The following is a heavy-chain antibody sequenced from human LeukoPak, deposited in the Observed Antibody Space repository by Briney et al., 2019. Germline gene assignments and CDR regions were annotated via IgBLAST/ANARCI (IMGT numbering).Heavy chain of an antibody. Sequence: ASVKVSCKASGYTFTGYYMHWVRQAPGQGLEWMGWNNAYNGNTDYAQRVQGRVTMTTDTSTSTAYMELRSLRSDDTAVYYCARDRHIAAAVYYYYMDVWGKGTPVTVSS. CDR1: GYTFTGYY. CDR3: ARDRHIAAAVYYYYMDV. D-gene: IGHD6-13*01. CDR2: NNAYNGNT. J-gene: IGHJ6*03. V-gene: IGHV1-18*04.